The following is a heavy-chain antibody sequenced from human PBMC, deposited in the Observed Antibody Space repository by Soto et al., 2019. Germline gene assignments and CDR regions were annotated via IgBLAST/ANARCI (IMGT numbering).Heavy chain of an antibody. CDR3: ARGLKTGCSGGSCYSGPPHYFDY. J-gene: IGHJ4*02. CDR2: INHSGST. V-gene: IGHV4-34*01. D-gene: IGHD2-15*01. Sequence: PSETLSLTCAVYGGSFSGYYWSWIRQPPGKGLEWIGEINHSGSTNYNPSLKSRVTISVDTSKNQFSLKLSSVTAADTAVYYCARGLKTGCSGGSCYSGPPHYFDYWGQGTLVTVSS. CDR1: GGSFSGYY.